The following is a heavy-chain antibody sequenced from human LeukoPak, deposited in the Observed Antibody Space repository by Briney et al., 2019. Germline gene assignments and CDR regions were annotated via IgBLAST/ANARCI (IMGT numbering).Heavy chain of an antibody. J-gene: IGHJ5*02. CDR3: ARDRGCSSTSCYTLRRWFDP. V-gene: IGHV4-39*07. D-gene: IGHD2-2*02. CDR2: IYYSRST. CDR1: GGSISSSSYY. Sequence: SETLSLTCTVSGGSISSSSYYGGWIRQPPGKGLEWIGSIYYSRSTNYNPSLKRRVPISVDTTKNKFSLKLSSVTAADTAVYYCARDRGCSSTSCYTLRRWFDPWGQGTLVTVSS.